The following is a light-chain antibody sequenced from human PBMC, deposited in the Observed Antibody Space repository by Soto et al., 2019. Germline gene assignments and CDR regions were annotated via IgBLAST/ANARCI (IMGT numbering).Light chain of an antibody. J-gene: IGLJ1*01. CDR3: SSYAGSNIYV. Sequence: QSVLTQPPSASGSPGQSVTFSCTGTSSVVGRYNYVSWYQQHPGKAPKLLIYGVTQRPSGVPDRFSGSKSGNTASLTVSGLQDEDEGYYYCSSYAGSNIYVFGTGTKVTVL. V-gene: IGLV2-8*01. CDR2: GVT. CDR1: SSVVGRYNY.